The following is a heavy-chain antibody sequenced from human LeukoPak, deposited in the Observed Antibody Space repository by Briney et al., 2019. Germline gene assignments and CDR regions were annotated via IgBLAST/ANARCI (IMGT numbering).Heavy chain of an antibody. CDR2: INHSGST. CDR3: ARHSAGRFYYFDY. D-gene: IGHD6-19*01. V-gene: IGHV4-34*01. J-gene: IGHJ4*02. CDR1: GGSFSGYY. Sequence: SETLSLTCAVYGGSFSGYYWSWIRQPPGKGLEWIGEINHSGSTNYNPSLKSRVTISVDTSKNQFSLKLSSVTAADTAVYYCARHSAGRFYYFDYWGQGTLVTVSS.